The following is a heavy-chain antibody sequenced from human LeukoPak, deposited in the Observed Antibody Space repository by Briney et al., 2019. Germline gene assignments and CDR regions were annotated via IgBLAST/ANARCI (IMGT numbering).Heavy chain of an antibody. J-gene: IGHJ4*02. CDR3: AKVGNTDGLSDY. V-gene: IGHV3-30*18. CDR1: GFTFSSYG. D-gene: IGHD2-8*02. CDR2: ISHDGSNI. Sequence: GGSLRLSCAASGFTFSSYGMHWVRQAPGKGLEWVAVISHDGSNIHYGDSVQGRFTISRDNSKNTLYLQMNSLRAEDTAMYYCAKVGNTDGLSDYWGQGTLVTVSS.